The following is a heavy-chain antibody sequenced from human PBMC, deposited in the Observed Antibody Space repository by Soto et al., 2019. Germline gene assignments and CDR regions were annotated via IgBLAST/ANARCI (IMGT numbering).Heavy chain of an antibody. J-gene: IGHJ6*03. Sequence: ASVKVSCKVSGYTLTDLSMHWVRQAPGKGLEWMGGFDPEDGETIYAQKFQGRVTMTGDTSTSTGYMELSSLRSEDTAVYYCARDGREPNDYYYYMDVWGKGTTVTVSS. CDR2: FDPEDGET. D-gene: IGHD1-26*01. V-gene: IGHV1-24*01. CDR1: GYTLTDLS. CDR3: ARDGREPNDYYYYMDV.